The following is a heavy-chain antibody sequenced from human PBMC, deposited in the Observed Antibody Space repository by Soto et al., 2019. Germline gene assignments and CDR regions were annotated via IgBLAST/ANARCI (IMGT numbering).Heavy chain of an antibody. D-gene: IGHD6-6*01. CDR1: GFTFRSFT. Sequence: PGGSLRLSCAASGFTFRSFTMNWVRQAPGKGLGWVSTISSNSAYIYYADSVKGRFTISRDNAKNSLYLQMNSLRAEDTAVYYCAILRGSSSSNYYYYYGMDVWGQGTTVTVS. CDR3: AILRGSSSSNYYYYYGMDV. J-gene: IGHJ6*02. V-gene: IGHV3-21*01. CDR2: ISSNSAYI.